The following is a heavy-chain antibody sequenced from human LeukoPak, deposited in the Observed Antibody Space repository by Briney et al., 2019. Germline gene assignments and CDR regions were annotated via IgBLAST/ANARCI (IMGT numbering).Heavy chain of an antibody. CDR2: ISSNGDNT. Sequence: GGSLRLSCSASGFTFSSYAMHWVRQAPGKGLEYVSAISSNGDNTYYTDSVKGRFTISRDNSKNTLYLQMSSLRTEDTAVYYCVKGRDSNGWYAYYFDHWGQGTLVTVSS. J-gene: IGHJ4*02. CDR1: GFTFSSYA. D-gene: IGHD6-19*01. V-gene: IGHV3-64D*06. CDR3: VKGRDSNGWYAYYFDH.